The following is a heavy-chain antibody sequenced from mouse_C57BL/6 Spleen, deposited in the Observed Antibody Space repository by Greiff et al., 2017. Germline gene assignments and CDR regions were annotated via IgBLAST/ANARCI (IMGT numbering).Heavy chain of an antibody. Sequence: EVHLVESGGGLVKPGGSLKLSCAASGFTFSSYAMSWVRQTPEKRLEWVATISDGGSYTYYPDNVKGRFTISRDNAKNNLYLQMSHLKSEDTSMYYCARGYDYYGFDYWGQGTTLTVSS. J-gene: IGHJ2*01. D-gene: IGHD1-1*01. V-gene: IGHV5-4*01. CDR3: ARGYDYYGFDY. CDR1: GFTFSSYA. CDR2: ISDGGSYT.